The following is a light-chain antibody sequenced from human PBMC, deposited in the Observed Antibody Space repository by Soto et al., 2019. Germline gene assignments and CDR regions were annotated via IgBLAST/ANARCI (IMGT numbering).Light chain of an antibody. CDR3: QQYYSTPFT. J-gene: IGKJ4*01. CDR2: WAS. V-gene: IGKV4-1*01. Sequence: DIVMTQSPDSLAVSLGERATINCKSSQSVLYSSNNKNYLAWYQQKPGQPPKLLIYWASTRESGVPDRFSGSGSGTDFTLTISSLQAEDVAVYYCQQYYSTPFTFGGGTKGDNK. CDR1: QSVLYSSNNKNY.